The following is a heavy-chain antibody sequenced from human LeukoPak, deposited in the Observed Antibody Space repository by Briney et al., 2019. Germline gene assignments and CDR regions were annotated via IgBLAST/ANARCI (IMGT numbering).Heavy chain of an antibody. J-gene: IGHJ4*02. D-gene: IGHD5-12*01. V-gene: IGHV3-53*01. CDR2: IYSGGST. CDR1: GFTVSSNY. Sequence: GGSLRLSCAASGFTVSSNYMSWVRQAPGKGLEWVSVIYSGGSTYYADSVKGRFTISRDNSKNTLYLQMNSLRAEDTAVYYCARSEYSGYDYPFLLDYWGQGTLVTVSS. CDR3: ARSEYSGYDYPFLLDY.